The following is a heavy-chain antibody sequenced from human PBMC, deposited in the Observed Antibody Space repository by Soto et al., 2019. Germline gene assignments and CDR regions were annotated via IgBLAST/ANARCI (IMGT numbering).Heavy chain of an antibody. J-gene: IGHJ4*02. CDR3: ARVGGDTAMATAIDY. D-gene: IGHD5-18*01. Sequence: QVQLQESGPGLVKPSQTLSLTCTVSGGSISSGGYYWSWIRQHPGKGLEWIGYIYYSGSTYYNPSLKSRVTISVDTSKNQFSLKLSSVTAADSAVYYCARVGGDTAMATAIDYWGQRTLVTVSS. CDR2: IYYSGST. V-gene: IGHV4-31*03. CDR1: GGSISSGGYY.